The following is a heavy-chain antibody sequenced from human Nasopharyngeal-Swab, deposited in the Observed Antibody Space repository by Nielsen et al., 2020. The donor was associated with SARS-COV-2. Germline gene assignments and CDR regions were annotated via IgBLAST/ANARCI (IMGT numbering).Heavy chain of an antibody. D-gene: IGHD6-19*01. CDR2: ISSSGSTI. V-gene: IGHV3-48*03. CDR3: ARDGGSDNFDY. CDR1: GFTFSSYE. Sequence: GGSLRLSYAASGFTFSSYEMNWVRQAPGKGLEWVSYISSSGSTIYYADSVKGRFTISRDNAKNSLYLQMNSLRAEDTAVYYCARDGGSDNFDYWGQGTLVTVSS. J-gene: IGHJ4*02.